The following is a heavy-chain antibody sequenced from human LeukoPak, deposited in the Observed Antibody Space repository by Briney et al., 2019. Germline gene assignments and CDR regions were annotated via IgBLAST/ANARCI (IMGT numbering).Heavy chain of an antibody. D-gene: IGHD6-19*01. J-gene: IGHJ5*02. CDR1: GGSISSGDYY. CDR2: IYYSGST. Sequence: PSETLSLTCTVSGGSISSGDYYWSWIRRPPGKGLEWIGYIYYSGSTYYNPSLKSRVTISVDTSKNQFSLKLSSVTAADTAVYYCARVGIAVAGTIVWFDPWGQGTLVTVSS. V-gene: IGHV4-30-4*01. CDR3: ARVGIAVAGTIVWFDP.